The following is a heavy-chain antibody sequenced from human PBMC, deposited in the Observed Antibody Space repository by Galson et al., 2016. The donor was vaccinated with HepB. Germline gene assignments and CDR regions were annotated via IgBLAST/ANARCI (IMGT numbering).Heavy chain of an antibody. V-gene: IGHV3-49*03. Sequence: SLRLSCAASGFTFGDYAMSWFRQAPGKRLEWVGFIRSKDYGGTIGNAASVKGRFTISRDDSKSIAYLQMNSLKTEDTAVYYCTRVPDYYGSGSYYFNWFDPWGQGTLVTVSS. CDR1: GFTFGDYA. CDR3: TRVPDYYGSGSYYFNWFDP. J-gene: IGHJ5*02. CDR2: IRSKDYGGTI. D-gene: IGHD3-10*01.